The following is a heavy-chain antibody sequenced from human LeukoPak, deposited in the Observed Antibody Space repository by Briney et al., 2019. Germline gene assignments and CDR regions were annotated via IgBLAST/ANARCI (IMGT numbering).Heavy chain of an antibody. CDR2: LSGSGGTT. J-gene: IGHJ4*02. CDR3: AKASSNYFYYFEY. CDR1: GFTFGSYA. V-gene: IGHV3-23*01. D-gene: IGHD2/OR15-2a*01. Sequence: GGSLRLSCAASGFTFGSYAMNWVRQAPGKGLEWVAGLSGSGGTTYSADSVKGRFTISRDNSKNTLYLQTNTLRDEDAAVYYCAKASSNYFYYFEYWGQGTLVTVSS.